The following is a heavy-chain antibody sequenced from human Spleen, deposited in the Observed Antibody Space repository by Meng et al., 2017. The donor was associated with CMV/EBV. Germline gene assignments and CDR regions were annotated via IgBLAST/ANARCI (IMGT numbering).Heavy chain of an antibody. CDR3: AREKIELLEWLLFDY. J-gene: IGHJ4*02. CDR1: GLTFSRYS. CDR2: ISSSSSYI. Sequence: SGLTFSRYSRNWVRQAPGKGLEWVSSISSSSSYIYYADSVKGRFTISRDNAKNSLYLQMNSLRAEDTAVYYCAREKIELLEWLLFDYWGQGTLVTVSS. V-gene: IGHV3-21*01. D-gene: IGHD3-3*01.